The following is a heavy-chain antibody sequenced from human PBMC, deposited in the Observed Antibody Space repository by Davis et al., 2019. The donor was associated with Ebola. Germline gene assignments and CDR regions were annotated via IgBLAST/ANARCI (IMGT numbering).Heavy chain of an antibody. V-gene: IGHV3-23*01. J-gene: IGHJ4*02. CDR1: GFLFSSYA. D-gene: IGHD3-10*01. Sequence: PGGSLRLSCAASGFLFSSYAMSWVRQAPGRGLEWVSSISASGGATFYADSVKGRIVMSRDNSNDTLYLRMNNLRAEDTAIYYCAKDLTSYYGSGDFFDYWGQGIPVTASS. CDR3: AKDLTSYYGSGDFFDY. CDR2: ISASGGAT.